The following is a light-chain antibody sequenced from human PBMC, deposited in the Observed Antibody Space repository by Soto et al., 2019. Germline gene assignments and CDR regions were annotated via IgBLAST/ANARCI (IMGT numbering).Light chain of an antibody. CDR1: QGISSF. V-gene: IGKV1-9*01. CDR3: QQLNSFPIP. CDR2: GAS. J-gene: IGKJ3*01. Sequence: IQLTQSPSSLSASVGDRVTITCRASQGISSFLAWYQQKPGKAPKLLIYGASTVQSGVPSKFRGSGSGTDFTRTSSSLQPEDFATYYCQQLNSFPIPFGPGTKVDI.